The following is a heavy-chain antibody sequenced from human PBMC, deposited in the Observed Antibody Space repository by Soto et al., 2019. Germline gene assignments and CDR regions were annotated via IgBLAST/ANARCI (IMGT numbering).Heavy chain of an antibody. J-gene: IGHJ4*02. Sequence: GGSLRLSCAASGFTFSSYWMHWVRQAPGKGLVWVSRINSDGSSTSYADSVKGRFTIARDNGQNSLSLQINSLRVEDTAVYYCVRELGLAYWGQGALVTVSS. D-gene: IGHD7-27*01. CDR3: VRELGLAY. CDR1: GFTFSSYW. V-gene: IGHV3-74*01. CDR2: INSDGSST.